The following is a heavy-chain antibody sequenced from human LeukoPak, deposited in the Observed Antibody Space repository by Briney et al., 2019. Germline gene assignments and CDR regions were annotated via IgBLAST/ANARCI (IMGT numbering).Heavy chain of an antibody. J-gene: IGHJ6*03. Sequence: SETLSLTCTVSGGSISSYYWSWIRQPPGKGLEWIGYIYYSGTTNYNPSLKSRVTISVDTSKKQFSLNLNSVTAADTAVYYCARHIGGRYYYYYMDVWGKGTTVTISS. CDR2: IYYSGTT. CDR3: ARHIGGRYYYYYMDV. D-gene: IGHD2-21*01. CDR1: GGSISSYY. V-gene: IGHV4-59*01.